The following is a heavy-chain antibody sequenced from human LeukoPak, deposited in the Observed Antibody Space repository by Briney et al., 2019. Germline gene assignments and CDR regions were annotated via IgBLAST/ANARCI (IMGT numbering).Heavy chain of an antibody. V-gene: IGHV3-30*18. CDR3: AKDGPLPYTSTSFGRHFLDY. Sequence: PGGSLRLSCAPSVFTFSDYGMHWSPLAPAKGLEWVAHISHYGSSQTCADSVQGRFTISSDNSKNTVDLQMNSLRAEDTAVYYCAKDGPLPYTSTSFGRHFLDYWGQGTLVTVSS. J-gene: IGHJ4*02. D-gene: IGHD6-13*01. CDR1: VFTFSDYG. CDR2: ISHYGSSQ.